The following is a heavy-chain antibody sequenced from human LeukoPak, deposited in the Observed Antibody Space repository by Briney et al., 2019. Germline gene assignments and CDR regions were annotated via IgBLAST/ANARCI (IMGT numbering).Heavy chain of an antibody. CDR2: MSYDGSNK. J-gene: IGHJ4*02. D-gene: IGHD5-18*01. CDR3: AIDQGYSYGYGDY. V-gene: IGHV3-30*03. Sequence: GGSLRLSCAASGFTFSSYGMHWVRQAPGKGLEWVAVMSYDGSNKYYADSVKGRFTISRDNSKNTLYLQMNSLRAEDTAVYYCAIDQGYSYGYGDYRGQGTLVTVSS. CDR1: GFTFSSYG.